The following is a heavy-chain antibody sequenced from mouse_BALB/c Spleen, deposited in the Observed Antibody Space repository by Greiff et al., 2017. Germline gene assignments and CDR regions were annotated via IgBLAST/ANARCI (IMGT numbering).Heavy chain of an antibody. D-gene: IGHD2-1*01. CDR1: GDSITSGY. CDR2: ISYSGST. J-gene: IGHJ3*01. CDR3: ASREYYGNYGFAY. V-gene: IGHV3-8*02. Sequence: EVKLQESGPSLVKPSQTLSLTCSVTGDSITSGYWNWIRKFPGNKLEYMGYISYSGSTYYNPSLKSRISITRDTSKNQYYLQLNSVTTEDTATYYCASREYYGNYGFAYWGQGTLVTVSA.